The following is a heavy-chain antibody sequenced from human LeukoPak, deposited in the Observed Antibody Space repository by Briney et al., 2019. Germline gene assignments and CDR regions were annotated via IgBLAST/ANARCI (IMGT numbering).Heavy chain of an antibody. CDR3: ATDGAGFDT. CDR2: INIGGTNT. J-gene: IGHJ5*02. V-gene: IGHV3-11*01. CDR1: GFTFNDYY. Sequence: GGSLRLSCAASGFTFNDYYMCWIRQAPGKGLEWLSYINIGGTNTHYADSVKGRFTISRDNAKKSLYLEMNNLRAEDTAVYHCATDGAGFDTWGQGVLVTVSS.